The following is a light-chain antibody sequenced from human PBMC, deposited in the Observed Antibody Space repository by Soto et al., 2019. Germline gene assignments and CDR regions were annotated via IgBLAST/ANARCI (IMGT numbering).Light chain of an antibody. J-gene: IGLJ3*02. CDR2: EVS. CDR3: SSYTSRNTLV. Sequence: QYALSQPASVSGSPGQSITISCTGTSSDVGGYKYVSWYQQHPGKAPKLMIYEVSNRPSGVSNRFSGSKSGNTASLTISGLQAEDEADYYCSSYTSRNTLVFGGGTKLTVL. V-gene: IGLV2-14*01. CDR1: SSDVGGYKY.